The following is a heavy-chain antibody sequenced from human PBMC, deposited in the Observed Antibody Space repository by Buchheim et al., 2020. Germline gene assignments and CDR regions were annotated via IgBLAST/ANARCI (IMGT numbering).Heavy chain of an antibody. CDR1: GGSISSSSYY. CDR3: ARQSFFDQGYYYGMDV. CDR2: IYYSGST. V-gene: IGHV4-39*01. Sequence: QLQLQESGPGLVKPSETLSLTCTVSGGSISSSSYYWGWIRQPPGKGLEWIGSIYYSGSTYYNPSLKSRVTISVDTSKNQFSLKLSSVTAADTAVYYCARQSFFDQGYYYGMDVWGQGTT. D-gene: IGHD3/OR15-3a*01. J-gene: IGHJ6*02.